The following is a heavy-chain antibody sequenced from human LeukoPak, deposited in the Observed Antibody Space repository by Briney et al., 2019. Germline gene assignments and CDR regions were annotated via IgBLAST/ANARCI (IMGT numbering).Heavy chain of an antibody. CDR1: GGSISSSSYY. V-gene: IGHV4-39*07. CDR3: ARDLRGITGTEGGFDP. CDR2: IYYSGST. J-gene: IGHJ5*02. Sequence: SETLSLTCTVSGGSISSSSYYWGWIRQPPGKGLEWIGSIYYSGSTYYNPSLKSRVTISVDTSKNQFSLKLSSVTAADTAVYYCARDLRGITGTEGGFDPWGQGTLVTVSS. D-gene: IGHD1-20*01.